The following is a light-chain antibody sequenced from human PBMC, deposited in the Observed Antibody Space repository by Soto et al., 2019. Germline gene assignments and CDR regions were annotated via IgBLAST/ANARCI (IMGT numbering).Light chain of an antibody. J-gene: IGKJ1*01. V-gene: IGKV1-12*02. Sequence: DIQMTQSPSSVSASVGDRVTVTCRASQGISNWLAWYQQKPGKAPSLLIYAASNLQTGVPSRFSGSGSGTDFTLTISNLQPEDFATYYGQQANSFPWTFGQGTKVEIK. CDR3: QQANSFPWT. CDR1: QGISNW. CDR2: AAS.